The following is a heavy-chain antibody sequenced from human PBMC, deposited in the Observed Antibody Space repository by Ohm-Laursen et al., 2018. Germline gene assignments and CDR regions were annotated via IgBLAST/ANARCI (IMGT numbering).Heavy chain of an antibody. J-gene: IGHJ4*02. CDR1: GFTFSSYE. D-gene: IGHD1-1*01. V-gene: IGHV3-48*03. Sequence: GSLRLSCSASGFTFSSYEMNWVRQAPGKGLEWVSYISSSGSTIYYADSVKGRFTISRDNAKNSLYLQMSSLRTEDTAVYYCAKDLGYNYAFDYWGQGTLVTVSS. CDR2: ISSSGSTI. CDR3: AKDLGYNYAFDY.